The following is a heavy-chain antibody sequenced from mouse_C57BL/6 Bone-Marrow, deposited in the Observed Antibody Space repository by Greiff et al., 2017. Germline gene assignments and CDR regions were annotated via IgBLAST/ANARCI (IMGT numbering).Heavy chain of an antibody. J-gene: IGHJ1*03. D-gene: IGHD2-5*01. V-gene: IGHV1-59*01. CDR2: IDPSDSYT. CDR1: GYTFTSYW. Sequence: QVQLQQPGAELVRPGTSVKLSCKASGYTFTSYWMHWVKQRPGQGLEWIGVIDPSDSYTNYNQKFKGKSTLTVDTSSSTAYMQLSRLTSEDSAVYYCANSNYWYFDVWGTGTTVTVSS. CDR3: ANSNYWYFDV.